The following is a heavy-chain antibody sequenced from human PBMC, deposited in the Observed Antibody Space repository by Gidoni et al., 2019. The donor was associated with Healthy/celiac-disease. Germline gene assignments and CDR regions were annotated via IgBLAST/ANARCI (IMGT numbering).Heavy chain of an antibody. D-gene: IGHD3-10*01. V-gene: IGHV4-34*01. CDR2: INHSGST. J-gene: IGHJ4*02. Sequence: QVQLQQWGAGLLKPSETLSLTCAVYGGSFSGYYWSWIRQPPGKGLECIGEINHSGSTNYNPSLKSRVTISVDTSKNQFSLKLSSVTAADTAVYYCARGRISYYYGSGSYYKYYFDYWGQGTLVTVSS. CDR1: GGSFSGYY. CDR3: ARGRISYYYGSGSYYKYYFDY.